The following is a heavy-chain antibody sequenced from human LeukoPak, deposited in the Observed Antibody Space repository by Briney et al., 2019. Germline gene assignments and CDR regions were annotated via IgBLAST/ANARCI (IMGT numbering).Heavy chain of an antibody. J-gene: IGHJ4*02. V-gene: IGHV3-23*01. D-gene: IGHD4-17*01. CDR3: ARGVTVTTDF. CDR2: LSSSGGST. Sequence: PGGPLRLSCVASGFFFSNYDMNWVRQAPGKGLEWVSGLSSSGGSTFYADSVKGRFTISRDNSKNTVYLQMNSLRGEDTAIYYCARGVTVTTDFWGQGTLVTVSS. CDR1: GFFFSNYD.